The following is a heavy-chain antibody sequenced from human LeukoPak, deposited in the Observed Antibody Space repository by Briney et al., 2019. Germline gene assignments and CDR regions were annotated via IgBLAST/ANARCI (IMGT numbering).Heavy chain of an antibody. CDR2: ISGGGGIT. V-gene: IGHV3-23*01. J-gene: IGHJ6*03. D-gene: IGHD2-2*01. CDR3: AKYGVDGSSTSCYPLYYMDV. Sequence: GGSLRLSCAASGFTFDSYAMTWVRQAPGKGLEWVSSISGGGGITNYADSVKGRFTISRDNSKYTLFLQMNSLRAEDTAVYYCAKYGVDGSSTSCYPLYYMDVWGKGTTVTVSS. CDR1: GFTFDSYA.